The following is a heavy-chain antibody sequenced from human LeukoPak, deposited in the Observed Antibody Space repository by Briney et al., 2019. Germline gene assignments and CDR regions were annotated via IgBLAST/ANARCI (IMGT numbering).Heavy chain of an antibody. CDR2: MNPNSGNT. CDR3: VRRGWKLNERGYYFDY. CDR1: GYTFTSYD. V-gene: IGHV1-8*01. Sequence: ASVKVSCKTSGYTFTSYDVHWVRQAAGQGLEWLGWMNPNSGNTAYAQSFQGRLSLTRDTSIRTAYVELSALRSDDTAVYYCVRRGWKLNERGYYFDYWGQGTLLTVSS. J-gene: IGHJ4*02. D-gene: IGHD1-1*01.